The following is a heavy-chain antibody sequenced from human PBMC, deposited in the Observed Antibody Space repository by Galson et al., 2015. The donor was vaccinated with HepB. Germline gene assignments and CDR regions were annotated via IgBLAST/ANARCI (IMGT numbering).Heavy chain of an antibody. J-gene: IGHJ4*02. D-gene: IGHD2-2*01. Sequence: SLRLSCAASGFTFSSYSMNWVRQAPGKGLEWVASISSSSSYIYYADSVKGRFTISRDNAKNTLYLQMNSLRAEDTAVYYCTTDVIVVPAASVTGRDYWGQGTLGTVSS. V-gene: IGHV3-21*01. CDR3: TTDVIVVPAASVTGRDY. CDR1: GFTFSSYS. CDR2: ISSSSSYI.